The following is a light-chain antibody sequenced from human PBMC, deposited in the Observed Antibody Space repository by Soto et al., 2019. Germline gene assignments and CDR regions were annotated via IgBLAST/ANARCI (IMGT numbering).Light chain of an antibody. Sequence: VLTQPPSVSAAPGQKVTISCSGSSSNIGKNHVSWYQQVPGTAPKLLIYESNKRPSGIPDRFSGSKSGTSATLGIAGLQTGDEADYYCGTWDSSLTAVLFGGGTKVTVL. CDR1: SSNIGKNH. J-gene: IGLJ2*01. V-gene: IGLV1-51*02. CDR3: GTWDSSLTAVL. CDR2: ESN.